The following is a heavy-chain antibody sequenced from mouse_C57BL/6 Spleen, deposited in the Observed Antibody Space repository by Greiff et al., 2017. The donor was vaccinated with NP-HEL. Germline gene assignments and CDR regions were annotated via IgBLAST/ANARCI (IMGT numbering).Heavy chain of an antibody. CDR2: IYPGDGDT. D-gene: IGHD2-3*01. CDR1: GYAFSSSW. J-gene: IGHJ1*03. Sequence: VQLQQSGPELVKPGASVKISCKASGYAFSSSWMNWVKQRPGKGLEWIGRIYPGDGDTNYNGKFKGKATLTADKSSSTAYMQLSSLTSEDSAVYFCARRAYDYWYFDVWGTGTTVTVSS. CDR3: ARRAYDYWYFDV. V-gene: IGHV1-82*01.